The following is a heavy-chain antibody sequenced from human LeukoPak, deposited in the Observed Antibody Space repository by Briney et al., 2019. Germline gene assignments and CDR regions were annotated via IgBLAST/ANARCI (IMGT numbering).Heavy chain of an antibody. Sequence: SETLSLTCTVSGGSISSYYWSWIRQPPGKGLEWIGYIYYSGSTNYNPSLKSRVTISVDTSKNQFSLKLSSVTAADTAVYYCARDGPYYYDSSGYYDAFDIWGQGTMVTVSS. D-gene: IGHD3-22*01. CDR3: ARDGPYYYDSSGYYDAFDI. CDR1: GGSISSYY. V-gene: IGHV4-59*12. J-gene: IGHJ3*02. CDR2: IYYSGST.